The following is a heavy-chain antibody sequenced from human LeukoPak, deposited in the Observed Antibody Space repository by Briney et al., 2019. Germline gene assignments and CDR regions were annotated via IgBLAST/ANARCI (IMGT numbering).Heavy chain of an antibody. CDR3: AKDRGYGDADFDY. D-gene: IGHD4-17*01. Sequence: GGSLRLSCAASGFTFHDYAMYWVRQAPGKGLEWVSLINWNAGSTYYADSAKGRFTISRDNSKNTLYLQMNSLRAEDTAVYYCAKDRGYGDADFDYWGQGTLVTVSS. CDR1: GFTFHDYA. J-gene: IGHJ4*02. V-gene: IGHV3-43D*04. CDR2: INWNAGST.